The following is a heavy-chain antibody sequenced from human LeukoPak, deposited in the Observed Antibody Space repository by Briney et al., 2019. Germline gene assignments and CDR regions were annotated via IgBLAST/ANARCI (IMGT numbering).Heavy chain of an antibody. CDR2: IYSGGST. CDR3: ARTPTPYDILTGSPPDY. J-gene: IGHJ4*02. V-gene: IGHV3-53*01. CDR1: GFTVSSNY. Sequence: GGSLRLSCVASGFTVSSNYMSWVRQAPGKGLEWVSVIYSGGSTYYADPVKGRFTISRDNSKNTLYLQMNSLRAEDTAVYYCARTPTPYDILTGSPPDYWGQGTLVTVSS. D-gene: IGHD3-9*01.